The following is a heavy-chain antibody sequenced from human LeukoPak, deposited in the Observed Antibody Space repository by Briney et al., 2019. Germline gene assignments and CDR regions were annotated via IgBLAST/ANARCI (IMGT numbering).Heavy chain of an antibody. J-gene: IGHJ4*02. CDR2: INPSGGST. CDR1: GYTFTSYY. V-gene: IGHV1-46*01. CDR3: AREGVRYYDSSGYYTY. Sequence: ASVTVSCKASGYTFTSYYMHWVRQAPGQGLEWMGIINPSGGSTSYAQKFQGRVTMTRDTSTSTVYMELSSLRSEDTAVYYCAREGVRYYDSSGYYTYWGQGTLVTVSS. D-gene: IGHD3-22*01.